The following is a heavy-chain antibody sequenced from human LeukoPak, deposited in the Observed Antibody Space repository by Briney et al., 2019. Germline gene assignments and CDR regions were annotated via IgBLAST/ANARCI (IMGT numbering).Heavy chain of an antibody. CDR1: GFTFSSYG. D-gene: IGHD5-18*01. J-gene: IGHJ3*02. Sequence: GGSLRLSCAASGFTFSSYGMHWVRQAPGKGLEWVSFISTSSSYIHYADSVKGRFTISRDNAKNSLYLQMNSLRAEDTAVYYCAKVVDTPMILYGAFDIWGQGTMVTVAS. V-gene: IGHV3-21*01. CDR2: ISTSSSYI. CDR3: AKVVDTPMILYGAFDI.